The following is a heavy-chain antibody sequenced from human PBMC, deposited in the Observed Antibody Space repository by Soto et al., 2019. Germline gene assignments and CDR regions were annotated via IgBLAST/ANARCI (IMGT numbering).Heavy chain of an antibody. D-gene: IGHD2-2*01. Sequence: PGGSLRLSCAASGFTFSSYEMNWVRQVPGKGLEWVSYISSSGSTIYYADSVKGRFTISRDNAKNSLYLQMNSLRAEDTAVYYCASQCSSTSCYGRYFDYWGQGTLVTVSS. CDR2: ISSSGSTI. V-gene: IGHV3-48*03. CDR1: GFTFSSYE. CDR3: ASQCSSTSCYGRYFDY. J-gene: IGHJ4*02.